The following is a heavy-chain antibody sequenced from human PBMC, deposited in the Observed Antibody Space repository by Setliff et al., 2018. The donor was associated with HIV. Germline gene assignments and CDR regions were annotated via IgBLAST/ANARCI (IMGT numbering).Heavy chain of an antibody. CDR1: GGSFSGYY. J-gene: IGHJ1*01. V-gene: IGHV4-34*01. CDR3: ARSLWLGDIQH. CDR2: INHSGST. D-gene: IGHD2-21*01. Sequence: PSETLSLTCAVYGGSFSGYYWSWIRQPPGKGLEWLGEINHSGSTNYNPSLKSRVTISVDTSKNQFSLKLSSVTAADTAVYYCARSLWLGDIQHWGQGTLVTVSS.